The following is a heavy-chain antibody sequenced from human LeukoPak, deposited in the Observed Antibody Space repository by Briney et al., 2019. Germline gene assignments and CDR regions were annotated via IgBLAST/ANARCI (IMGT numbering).Heavy chain of an antibody. CDR3: AKDSKPSYSSSWNYFDS. D-gene: IGHD6-13*01. J-gene: IGHJ4*02. Sequence: GGSLRLSCAVSGFTFDDYAMHWVRAAPGKGLEWVSLINSDCSSTNYADSVKGPFTISRDNSKNSLYLQMNSLRTEDPALYYCAKDSKPSYSSSWNYFDSWGQGTLVTVSS. CDR1: GFTFDDYA. CDR2: INSDCSST. V-gene: IGHV3-43D*03.